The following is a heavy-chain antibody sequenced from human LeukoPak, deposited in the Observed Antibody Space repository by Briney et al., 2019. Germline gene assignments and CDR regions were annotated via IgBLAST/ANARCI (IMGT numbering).Heavy chain of an antibody. J-gene: IGHJ4*02. CDR2: ISSSSSYI. CDR1: GFTFSSYS. CDR3: ARSTIAAAQRAFDY. Sequence: GGSLRLSCAASGFTFSSYSMNWVRQVPGKGLEWVSSISSSSSYIYYADSVKGRFTISRDNAKNSLYLQMNSLRAEDTAVYYCARSTIAAAQRAFDYWGQGTLVTVSS. V-gene: IGHV3-21*01. D-gene: IGHD6-13*01.